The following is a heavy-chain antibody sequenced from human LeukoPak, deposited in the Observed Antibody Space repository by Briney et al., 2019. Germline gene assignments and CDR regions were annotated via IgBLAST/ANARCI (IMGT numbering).Heavy chain of an antibody. CDR3: ARERDSSGYFDS. V-gene: IGHV3-23*01. J-gene: IGHJ4*02. Sequence: GGSLRLSCGASGFTFSSHAMSWVREAPGKGLVWVSAISGRRGDTYYPDSVKGRFTISRDNSKNTLYLQMNSLRAEDTAVYYCARERDSSGYFDSWGQGTLVTVSS. D-gene: IGHD3-22*01. CDR2: ISGRRGDT. CDR1: GFTFSSHA.